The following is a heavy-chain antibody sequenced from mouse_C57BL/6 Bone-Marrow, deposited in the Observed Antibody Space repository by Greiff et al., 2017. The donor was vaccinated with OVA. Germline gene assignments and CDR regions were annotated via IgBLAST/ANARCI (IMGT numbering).Heavy chain of an antibody. J-gene: IGHJ3*01. D-gene: IGHD2-1*01. V-gene: IGHV5-4*01. CDR2: ISDGGSYT. CDR1: GFTFSSYA. Sequence: EVMLVESGGGLVKPGGSLKLSCAASGFTFSSYAMSWVRQTPEKRLEWVATISDGGSYTYYPDNVKGRFTISRDNAKNNLYLQMSHLKSEDTAMYYCARELLMGAYWGQGTLVTVSA. CDR3: ARELLMGAY.